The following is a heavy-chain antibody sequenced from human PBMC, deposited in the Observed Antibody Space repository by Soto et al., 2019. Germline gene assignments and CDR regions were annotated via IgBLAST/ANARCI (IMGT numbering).Heavy chain of an antibody. Sequence: PGGSLRLSCAASGFTFSSYSMNWVRQAPGKGLEWVSYISSSSSTIYYADSVKGRFTISRDNAKNSLYLQMNSLRDEDTAVYYCARGKKVDIVATWAHWFDPWGQGTLVTVSS. J-gene: IGHJ5*02. D-gene: IGHD5-12*01. CDR2: ISSSSSTI. CDR1: GFTFSSYS. V-gene: IGHV3-48*02. CDR3: ARGKKVDIVATWAHWFDP.